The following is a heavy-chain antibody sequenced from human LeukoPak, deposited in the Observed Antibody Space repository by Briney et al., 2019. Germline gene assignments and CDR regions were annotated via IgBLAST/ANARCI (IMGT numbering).Heavy chain of an antibody. CDR3: ARHGYDRSGFHSN. V-gene: IGHV4-39*01. J-gene: IGHJ4*02. Sequence: PSETLSLTCTVSAGSVNNSNFFWGWIRQPPGRGLERLGSIYTSGSTYSNPSLKSRVTLSIDTSKSQFSLRLTSVTAADTAVYYCARHGYDRSGFHSNWGQGTLVTVSS. CDR2: IYTSGST. D-gene: IGHD3-22*01. CDR1: AGSVNNSNFF.